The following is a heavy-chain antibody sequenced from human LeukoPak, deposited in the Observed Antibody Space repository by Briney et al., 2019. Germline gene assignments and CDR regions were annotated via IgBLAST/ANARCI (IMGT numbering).Heavy chain of an antibody. CDR1: GGSISSYY. J-gene: IGHJ4*02. CDR3: ARAHSSNWYMDY. V-gene: IGHV4-59*01. D-gene: IGHD6-13*01. Sequence: PSETLSLTCSVSGGSISSYYWSWIRQPPGKGLEWIGYIYYSGSTNYNPSLKSRVTTSVDTSENQLSLKLSSVTAADTAVYYCARAHSSNWYMDYWGQGTLVTVSS. CDR2: IYYSGST.